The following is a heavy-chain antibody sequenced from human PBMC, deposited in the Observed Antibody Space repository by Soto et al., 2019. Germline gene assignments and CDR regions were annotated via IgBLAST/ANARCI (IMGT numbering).Heavy chain of an antibody. CDR1: GYTFTGYY. CDR2: INPNSGGT. V-gene: IGHV1-2*02. Sequence: ASVKVSCKASGYTFTGYYMHWVRQAPGQGLEWMGWINPNSGGTNYAQKFQGRVTMTRDTSISTAYMELSRLRSDDTAVYFCARTYCTTTACQAHGIDVWGQGTTVTVSS. D-gene: IGHD4-4*01. CDR3: ARTYCTTTACQAHGIDV. J-gene: IGHJ6*02.